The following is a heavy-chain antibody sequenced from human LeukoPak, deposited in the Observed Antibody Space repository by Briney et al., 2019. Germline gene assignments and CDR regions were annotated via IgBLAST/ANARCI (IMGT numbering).Heavy chain of an antibody. CDR2: INSNGITT. V-gene: IGHV3-74*01. Sequence: GGSLRLSCAASGFTFSSYWMHWVRQAPGKGLMLVSRINSNGITTDYADSVKGRFTISRDNAKNTLHLQMNSLRDEDSAVYFCVRGIGYCSTTITCRDYWGQGTLVTVSS. CDR1: GFTFSSYW. CDR3: VRGIGYCSTTITCRDY. D-gene: IGHD2-2*01. J-gene: IGHJ4*02.